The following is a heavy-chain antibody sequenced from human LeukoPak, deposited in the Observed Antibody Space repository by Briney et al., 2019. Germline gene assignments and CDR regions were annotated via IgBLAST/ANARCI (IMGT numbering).Heavy chain of an antibody. V-gene: IGHV4-34*01. Sequence: SETLSLTCAIYSESFSGYFWSWIRQPPGKGLEWIGEINYSGSTNYNPSLKSRVTISVDTSKNQFSLKLSSVTAADTAVYYCARQTVFRNFDYWGQGTLVTVSS. CDR1: SESFSGYF. J-gene: IGHJ4*02. CDR3: ARQTVFRNFDY. D-gene: IGHD3-10*01. CDR2: INYSGST.